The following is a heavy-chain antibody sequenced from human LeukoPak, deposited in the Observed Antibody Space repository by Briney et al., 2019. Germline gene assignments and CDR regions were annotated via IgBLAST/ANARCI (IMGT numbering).Heavy chain of an antibody. J-gene: IGHJ4*02. D-gene: IGHD3-22*01. Sequence: AGGSLRLSCAASGFTFSSYAMHWVRQAPGKGLEWVAVISYDGSNKYYADSVKGRFTISRDNSKNTLYLQMNSLRAEDTAVYYCARVHYDSSGYFDYWGQGTLVTVSS. CDR2: ISYDGSNK. V-gene: IGHV3-30-3*01. CDR1: GFTFSSYA. CDR3: ARVHYDSSGYFDY.